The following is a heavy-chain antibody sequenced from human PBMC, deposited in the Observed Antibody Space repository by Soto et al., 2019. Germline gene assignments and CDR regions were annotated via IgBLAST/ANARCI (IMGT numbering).Heavy chain of an antibody. CDR2: IYYSGST. CDR3: ARVHQLLFNWFDP. D-gene: IGHD2-2*01. CDR1: GGSISSGGYY. Sequence: SETLSLTCTVSGGSISSGGYYWSWIRQHPGKGLEWIGYIYYSGSTYYNPSLKSRVTISVDTSKNQFSLKLSSVTAADTAVYYCARVHQLLFNWFDPWGQGTLVTVSS. J-gene: IGHJ5*02. V-gene: IGHV4-31*03.